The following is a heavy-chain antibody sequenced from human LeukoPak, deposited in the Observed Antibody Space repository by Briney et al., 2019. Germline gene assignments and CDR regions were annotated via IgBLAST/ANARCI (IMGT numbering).Heavy chain of an antibody. Sequence: GESLKISCKGSGYSFTSYWIGWVRQMPGKGLEWMGRIDPSDSYTNYSPSFQGHVTISADKSISTAYLQWSSLKASDTAMYYCARRGGRLDTYYDILTGYYGNAFDIWGQGTMVTVSS. CDR1: GYSFTSYW. J-gene: IGHJ3*02. V-gene: IGHV5-10-1*01. CDR3: ARRGGRLDTYYDILTGYYGNAFDI. D-gene: IGHD3-9*01. CDR2: IDPSDSYT.